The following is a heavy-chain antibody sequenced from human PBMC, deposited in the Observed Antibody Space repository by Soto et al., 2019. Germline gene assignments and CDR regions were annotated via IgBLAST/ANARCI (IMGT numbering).Heavy chain of an antibody. D-gene: IGHD3-22*01. Sequence: QVQLVESGGDVVQPGRSLRLSCAASGFTFSSYGMHWVRQAPGKGLEWVAVIWYDGSNKYYADSVKGRFTMSRDNSKNTLYLQMNRLRAEDTAVYYCARDRDYYDSSGYYPDYWGQGTLVTVSS. V-gene: IGHV3-33*01. J-gene: IGHJ4*02. CDR3: ARDRDYYDSSGYYPDY. CDR2: IWYDGSNK. CDR1: GFTFSSYG.